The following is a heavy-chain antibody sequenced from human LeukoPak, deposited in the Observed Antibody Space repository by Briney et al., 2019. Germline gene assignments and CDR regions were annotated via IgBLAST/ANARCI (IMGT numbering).Heavy chain of an antibody. J-gene: IGHJ4*02. V-gene: IGHV4-59*08. Sequence: SETLSLTCTVSGGSISSYYWSWIRQPPGKGLERIGYIYYSGSTNYNPSLKSRVTISVDTSKNQFSLQLSSVTAADTAMYYCARQIGRTIAVAGRFDYWGLGTLVTVSS. D-gene: IGHD6-19*01. CDR3: ARQIGRTIAVAGRFDY. CDR2: IYYSGST. CDR1: GGSISSYY.